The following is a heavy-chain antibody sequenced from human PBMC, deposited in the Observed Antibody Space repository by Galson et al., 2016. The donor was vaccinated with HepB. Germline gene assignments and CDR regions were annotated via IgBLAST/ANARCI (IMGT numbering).Heavy chain of an antibody. Sequence: SETLSLTCNVSGGSVRSGGYYWSWIRQTPGGGLEWIGNIYYDWTTNYHPSLKSRVSMSLDASKNQFSLNMMSVTGADTAVYYCARRGVYVSSGYYREWGQGTLVIVSS. D-gene: IGHD3-22*01. CDR1: GGSVRSGGYY. CDR3: ARRGVYVSSGYYRE. V-gene: IGHV4-61*08. CDR2: IYYDWTT. J-gene: IGHJ4*02.